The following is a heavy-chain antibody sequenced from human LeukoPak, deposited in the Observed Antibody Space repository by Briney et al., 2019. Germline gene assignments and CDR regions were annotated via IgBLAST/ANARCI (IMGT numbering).Heavy chain of an antibody. Sequence: PSETLSLTCAVYGGSFSGYYWSWIRQPPGKGLEWIGEINHSGSANYNPSLKSRVTISVDTSKNQFSLKLSSVTAADTAVYYCARGDYGDPWDYWGQGTLVTVSS. D-gene: IGHD4-17*01. CDR3: ARGDYGDPWDY. J-gene: IGHJ4*02. CDR2: INHSGSA. CDR1: GGSFSGYY. V-gene: IGHV4-34*01.